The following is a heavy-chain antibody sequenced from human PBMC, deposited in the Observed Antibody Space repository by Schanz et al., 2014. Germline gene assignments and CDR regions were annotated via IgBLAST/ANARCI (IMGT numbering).Heavy chain of an antibody. CDR1: GFTFSPSW. Sequence: EVQLVESGGGLVQPGGSLRLSCGSSGFTFSPSWMHWVRQAPGKGLVWVSPISGSGGSTYYADSVKGRFTISRDNSKKTQYLQMNSLRAEDTAVYYCVRDELLWFGHVLSLDYWGQGALVTVSS. J-gene: IGHJ4*02. V-gene: IGHV3-23*04. CDR3: VRDELLWFGHVLSLDY. D-gene: IGHD3-10*01. CDR2: ISGSGGST.